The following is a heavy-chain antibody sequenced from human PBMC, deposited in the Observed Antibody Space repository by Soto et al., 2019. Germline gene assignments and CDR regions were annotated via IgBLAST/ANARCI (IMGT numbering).Heavy chain of an antibody. CDR1: GGSISSSSYF. D-gene: IGHD3-3*01. J-gene: IGHJ5*02. V-gene: IGHV4-39*01. CDR2: IYYSGST. Sequence: SETLSLTCSVSGGSISSSSYFWGWFRQPPGKGLEWIGSIYYSGSTYYNPSLKSRVTVSVDTSKNQFSLKLSSVTAADTAVYYCVIHPRDFCFDPWGQGTLGTVSS. CDR3: VIHPRDFCFDP.